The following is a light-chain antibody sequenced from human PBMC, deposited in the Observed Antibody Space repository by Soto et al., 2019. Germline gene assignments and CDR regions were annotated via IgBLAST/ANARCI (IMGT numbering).Light chain of an antibody. V-gene: IGKV1-39*01. Sequence: DIQMTQSPSSLSASVGDRVTITCRASQNISSYLNWYQQKPGKAPKVLIYAASSLQSGVPSRFSGSGSGTDFTLTISSLQPEDFATYYCQQSYTTPYTVGQATKMEIK. CDR1: QNISSY. CDR2: AAS. J-gene: IGKJ2*01. CDR3: QQSYTTPYT.